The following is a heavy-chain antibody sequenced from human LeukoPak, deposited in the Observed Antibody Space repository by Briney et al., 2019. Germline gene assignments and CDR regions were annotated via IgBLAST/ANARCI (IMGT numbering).Heavy chain of an antibody. Sequence: SETLSLTCTVSDGSISSYYWSWIRQPAGKGLEWIGRMYTSGSANYNPSLKSRVTMSVDTSKNQFSLKLSSVTAADTAVYYCARDRAYSDYKGATFYFDYWGQGTLVTVSS. CDR1: DGSISSYY. D-gene: IGHD3-10*01. CDR2: MYTSGSA. CDR3: ARDRAYSDYKGATFYFDY. V-gene: IGHV4-4*07. J-gene: IGHJ4*02.